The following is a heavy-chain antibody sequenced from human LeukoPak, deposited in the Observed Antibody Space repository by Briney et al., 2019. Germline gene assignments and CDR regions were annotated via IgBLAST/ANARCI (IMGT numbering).Heavy chain of an antibody. D-gene: IGHD3-22*01. V-gene: IGHV4-39*01. J-gene: IGHJ1*01. CDR1: GGFISSSSYY. Sequence: SETLSLTCTISGGFISSSSYYWGWIRQPPGKGLEWIGDIYYSGSTYYNPALKSRVSMSIDTSKNQFSLELRSVAAADTALYYCARRRYYDSTGYLEWGQGTLATVTS. CDR2: IYYSGST. CDR3: ARRRYYDSTGYLE.